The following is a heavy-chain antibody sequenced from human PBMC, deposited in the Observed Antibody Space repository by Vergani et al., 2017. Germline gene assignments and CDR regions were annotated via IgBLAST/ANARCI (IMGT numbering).Heavy chain of an antibody. Sequence: EVQLVQSGAEVKKPGESLKISCKGSGYMFTDYWIAWVRQMPGKGLEWMGIIYPGDSDTRYSPSFQGQVTISVDKSITTAYLQWSSLKASDTAIYYCARDHLRQQLPDYGMDVWGQGTTVTVSS. D-gene: IGHD6-13*01. CDR1: GYMFTDYW. V-gene: IGHV5-51*01. CDR2: IYPGDSDT. CDR3: ARDHLRQQLPDYGMDV. J-gene: IGHJ6*02.